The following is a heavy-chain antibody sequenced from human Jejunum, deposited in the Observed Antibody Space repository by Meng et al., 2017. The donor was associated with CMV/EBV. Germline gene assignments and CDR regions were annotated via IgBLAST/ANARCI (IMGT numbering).Heavy chain of an antibody. Sequence: KASGAAFKKDAIPWVQQAPGHRLQWMGCSKGESGNTEYSQGFQGRVTITRDTSASTTYMELSSLTSEDMAVYYCVRGRDSGSWLFDYWGQGSLVTVSS. D-gene: IGHD6-13*01. CDR1: GAAFKKDA. CDR2: SKGESGNT. V-gene: IGHV1-3*02. J-gene: IGHJ4*02. CDR3: VRGRDSGSWLFDY.